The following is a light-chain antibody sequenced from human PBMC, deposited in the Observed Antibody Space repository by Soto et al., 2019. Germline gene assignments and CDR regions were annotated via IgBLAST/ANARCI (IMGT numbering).Light chain of an antibody. J-gene: IGKJ1*01. V-gene: IGKV1-39*01. CDR2: AAS. CDR1: QSISNY. Sequence: DIQMIQSPSSLSASVGDRVTITCRTSQSISNYLNWYQQIPGKAPKLLIYAASNLENGVPPRFSGSGSGTDFTLTISSLQPQDFATYYCQQTYTTPQTFDQVTKVDIK. CDR3: QQTYTTPQT.